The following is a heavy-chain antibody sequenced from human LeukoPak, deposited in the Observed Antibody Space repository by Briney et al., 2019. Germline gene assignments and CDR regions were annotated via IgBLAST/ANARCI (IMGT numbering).Heavy chain of an antibody. D-gene: IGHD1-26*01. CDR1: GFTFNYYA. V-gene: IGHV3-21*01. J-gene: IGHJ4*02. CDR2: ISSSISYI. CDR3: ARGEGATIFPTHFDC. Sequence: GSLLLSCAASGFTFNYYAMNWVRQAPGKGLEWVSSISSSISYIYYADSVKGRFTISRDNARNSLYLQMNNLRAEDTALYYCARGEGATIFPTHFDCWGQGALVTVSS.